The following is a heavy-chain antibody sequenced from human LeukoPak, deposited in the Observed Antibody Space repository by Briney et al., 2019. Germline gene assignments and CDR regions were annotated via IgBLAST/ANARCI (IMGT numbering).Heavy chain of an antibody. CDR1: GGSISSYY. V-gene: IGHV4-59*01. Sequence: SETLSLTCTVSGGSISSYYWSWIRQPPGKGLEWIGYIYYSGSTNYNPSLKSRVTISVDTSKNQFSLKLSSVTAVDTAVYYCARAPYGDYAFDYWGQGTLVTVSS. D-gene: IGHD4-17*01. CDR3: ARAPYGDYAFDY. CDR2: IYYSGST. J-gene: IGHJ4*02.